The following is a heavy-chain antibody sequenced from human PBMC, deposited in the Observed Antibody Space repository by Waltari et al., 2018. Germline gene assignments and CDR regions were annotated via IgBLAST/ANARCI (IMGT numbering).Heavy chain of an antibody. J-gene: IGHJ6*02. D-gene: IGHD4-17*01. V-gene: IGHV3-7*02. CDR3: ASGEGWTSEL. CDR1: EFCVNMEW. CDR2: IKKDGSQK. Sequence: VQLVESGGDLVQPGGSLRLSGAASEFCVNMEWMTWVRQGPGKRPEWVANIKKDGSQKFYVDSVKGRFTISRDNANKFLFLQMDSLRVDDTGVYYCASGEGWTSELWGHGTTVTVSS.